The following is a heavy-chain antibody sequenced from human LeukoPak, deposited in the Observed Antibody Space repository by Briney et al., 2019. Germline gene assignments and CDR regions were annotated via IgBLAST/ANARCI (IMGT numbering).Heavy chain of an antibody. CDR1: GFTVSSNY. CDR3: ARVKTAITNWFDP. J-gene: IGHJ5*02. D-gene: IGHD2-21*02. V-gene: IGHV3-66*01. Sequence: GGSLRLSCAASGFTVSSNYVSWVRQAPGKGLEWVSSIYRDGSTYYADSVKGRFTISRDNSKNTLNLQMNNLRVEDTAVYYCARVKTAITNWFDPWGQGTLVTVSS. CDR2: IYRDGST.